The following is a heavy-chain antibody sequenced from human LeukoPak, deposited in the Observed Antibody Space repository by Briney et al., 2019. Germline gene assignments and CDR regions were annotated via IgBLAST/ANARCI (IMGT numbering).Heavy chain of an antibody. D-gene: IGHD6-19*01. J-gene: IGHJ4*02. CDR3: ARDNSSGWYFLDY. V-gene: IGHV4-59*01. Sequence: SETLSLTCTVSGGSISSYYWSWIRQPPGKGLEWIGYIYYSGSTNYNPSLKSRVTISVDTSKNRFSLKLSSVTAADTAVYYCARDNSSGWYFLDYWGQGTLVTVSS. CDR2: IYYSGST. CDR1: GGSISSYY.